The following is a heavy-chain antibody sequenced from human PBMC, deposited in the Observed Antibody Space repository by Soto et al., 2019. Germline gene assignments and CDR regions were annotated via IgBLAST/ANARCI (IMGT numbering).Heavy chain of an antibody. J-gene: IGHJ4*02. V-gene: IGHV3-23*01. CDR3: AKDRYGSGSYRNYLDY. Sequence: GGSLRLSCAASGFTFSSYAMSWVRQAPGKGLEWVSAISGSGGSTYYADSVKGRFTISRDNSKNTLYLQMNSLRAEDTAVYYCAKDRYGSGSYRNYLDYWCQGTLVTVSS. CDR2: ISGSGGST. CDR1: GFTFSSYA. D-gene: IGHD3-10*01.